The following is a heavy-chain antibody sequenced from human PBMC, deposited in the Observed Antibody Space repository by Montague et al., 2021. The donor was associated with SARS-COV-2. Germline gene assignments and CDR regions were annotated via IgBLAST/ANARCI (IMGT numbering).Heavy chain of an antibody. CDR3: AREPGVLDTYYYGMDV. CDR1: GGSFSGDN. J-gene: IGHJ6*02. CDR2: INHSGNT. V-gene: IGHV4-34*01. D-gene: IGHD3/OR15-3a*01. Sequence: SETLSLTCVLYGGSFSGDNWSWIRQPPGKGLEWIGQINHSGNTNYNPSLKSRVTMSVDTSKNQFSLNLRSVTAADTAMYYCAREPGVLDTYYYGMDVWGQGTTVTVSS.